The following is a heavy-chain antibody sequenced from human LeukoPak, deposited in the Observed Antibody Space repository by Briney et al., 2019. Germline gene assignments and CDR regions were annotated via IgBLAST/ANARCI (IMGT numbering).Heavy chain of an antibody. D-gene: IGHD3-10*01. CDR1: GFTFSSYW. Sequence: GGSLRLSCAASGFTFSSYWMSWVRQAPGKGLEWVANIKQDGSEKYYVDSVKGRFTISRDNSKNTLYLQMNSLRAEDTAVYYCAKQGSGFGEFDYDYWGQGTLVTVSS. CDR3: AKQGSGFGEFDYDY. V-gene: IGHV3-7*03. CDR2: IKQDGSEK. J-gene: IGHJ4*02.